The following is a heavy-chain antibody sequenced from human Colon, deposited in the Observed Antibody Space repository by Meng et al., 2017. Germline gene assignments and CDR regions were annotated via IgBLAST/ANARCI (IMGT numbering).Heavy chain of an antibody. Sequence: GGSLRLSCEASGLTFSDYYMSWIRQAPGKGLEWISFISGSGTSIYYADSVKGRFTISRDNAKNSLYLQMNSLRVEDTAVYYCARDHSFAVRGGSFDPWGQGTLVTVSS. CDR3: ARDHSFAVRGGSFDP. V-gene: IGHV3-11*04. D-gene: IGHD3-10*01. CDR1: GLTFSDYY. J-gene: IGHJ5*02. CDR2: ISGSGTSI.